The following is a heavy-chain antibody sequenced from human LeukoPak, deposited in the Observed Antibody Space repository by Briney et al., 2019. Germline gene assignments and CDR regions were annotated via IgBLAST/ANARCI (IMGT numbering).Heavy chain of an antibody. CDR2: INGNSGST. V-gene: IGHV1-2*02. J-gene: IGHJ3*02. D-gene: IGHD6-19*01. CDR1: GYTFTAYY. CDR3: ARERSALYSSGWYPELCSAFDI. Sequence: ASVKVSCKTSGYTFTAYYIQWVRQAPGQGLEWMGWINGNSGSTNYAQKFQGRVTMTRDTSIRTAYMELNNLTSDDTAVYYCARERSALYSSGWYPELCSAFDIWGQGTMVTVSS.